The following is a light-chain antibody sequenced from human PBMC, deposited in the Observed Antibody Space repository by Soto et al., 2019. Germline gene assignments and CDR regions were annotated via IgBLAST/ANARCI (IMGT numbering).Light chain of an antibody. V-gene: IGKV3-20*01. CDR2: GAS. J-gene: IGKJ2*01. CDR1: HTVSVNY. Sequence: EIVLTQSPDTLSLSPGERATLSCRASHTVSVNYLAWYQQKPGQAPRLLIYGASNRATGIPDRFSGSVSGTNFPLPITRLEPEDIAVFYCQQYGSSPYTFGQGTKLEIK. CDR3: QQYGSSPYT.